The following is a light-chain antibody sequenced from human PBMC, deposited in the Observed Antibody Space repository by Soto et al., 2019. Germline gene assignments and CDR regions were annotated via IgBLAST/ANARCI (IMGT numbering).Light chain of an antibody. Sequence: VDRGTITCRASQSISSYLNWYQQKPGKAPNLLIYVASSLQSEVPSRFSGSGSGTDFTLTITSLQPEDFATYYCQQSYGTPITFGQGTRLEIK. CDR3: QQSYGTPIT. J-gene: IGKJ5*01. CDR1: QSISSY. CDR2: VAS. V-gene: IGKV1-39*01.